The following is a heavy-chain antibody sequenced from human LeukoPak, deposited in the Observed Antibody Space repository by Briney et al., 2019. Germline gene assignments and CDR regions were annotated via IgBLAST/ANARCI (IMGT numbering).Heavy chain of an antibody. CDR1: GFTFSHYA. Sequence: GGSLRLSCAASGFTFSHYATHWVRQAPGKGLEWVGVISSDGSDKYHADSVKGRFTISRDNSKNTLYLQMNSLGPEDTAVYYCAREGHYDILTGYSPVEYYYYFMDVWGKGTTVTVSS. J-gene: IGHJ6*03. D-gene: IGHD3-9*01. V-gene: IGHV3-30*04. CDR3: AREGHYDILTGYSPVEYYYYFMDV. CDR2: ISSDGSDK.